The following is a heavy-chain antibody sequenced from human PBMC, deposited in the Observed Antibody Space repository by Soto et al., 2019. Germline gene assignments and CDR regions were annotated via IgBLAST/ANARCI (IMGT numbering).Heavy chain of an antibody. CDR3: ARHGVPIQLEPHFDP. D-gene: IGHD1-1*01. CDR2: IYYSGRT. Sequence: QLQLQESGPGLVKPSETLSLICNVSGDSISRTFFYWGWIRQPPGKGLEWIGSIYYSGRTYYNPSLKSRVTISVDPSNNQFSLRLSSVTAADTVLYYCARHGVPIQLEPHFDPWGQGTLVTVSS. CDR1: GDSISRTFFY. V-gene: IGHV4-39*01. J-gene: IGHJ5*02.